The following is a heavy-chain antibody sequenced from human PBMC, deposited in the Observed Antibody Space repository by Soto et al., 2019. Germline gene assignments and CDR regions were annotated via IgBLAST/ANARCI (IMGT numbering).Heavy chain of an antibody. D-gene: IGHD6-13*01. CDR3: ARDLAAVPRAFDY. V-gene: IGHV4-61*01. CDR2: VYYTGTT. CDR1: GGSVSSGSYF. Sequence: PSETLSLTCTVSGGSVSSGSYFYIWVRQPPGKGLEWIGSVYYTGTTDYNPSLKSRVTISVDTSKTQFSLNLRSVTAADTAVYYCARDLAAVPRAFDYWGRGTLVTVSS. J-gene: IGHJ4*02.